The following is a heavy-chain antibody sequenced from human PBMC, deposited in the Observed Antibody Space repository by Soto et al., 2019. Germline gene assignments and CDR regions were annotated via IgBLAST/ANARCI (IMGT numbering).Heavy chain of an antibody. CDR2: ISAYNGNT. CDR1: GYTFTSYG. V-gene: IGHV1-18*01. D-gene: IGHD2-8*01. CDR3: ARVGYCTNGVCQQIWFDP. Sequence: ASVKVSCKASGYTFTSYGISWVRQAPGQGLEWMGWISAYNGNTNYAQKLQGRVTMTTDTSTSTAYMELRSLRSDDTAVYYCARVGYCTNGVCQQIWFDPWGQGTLVTVSS. J-gene: IGHJ5*02.